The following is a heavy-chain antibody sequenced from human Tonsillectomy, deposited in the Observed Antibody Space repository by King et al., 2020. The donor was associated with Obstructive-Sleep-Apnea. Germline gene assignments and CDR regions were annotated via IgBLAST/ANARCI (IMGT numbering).Heavy chain of an antibody. J-gene: IGHJ4*02. CDR2: IRYDGNNK. Sequence: VQLQESGGGVVQPGRSLRLSCEASGFTFSSYGMHWVRQAPGKGLEWVSFIRYDGNNKYYAGSVKGRFTISRDNPKNTLYLQMDDLRTEDTAGYYCAKDAGITGTLDYWGQGILVTVSS. V-gene: IGHV3-30*02. D-gene: IGHD1-7*01. CDR3: AKDAGITGTLDY. CDR1: GFTFSSYG.